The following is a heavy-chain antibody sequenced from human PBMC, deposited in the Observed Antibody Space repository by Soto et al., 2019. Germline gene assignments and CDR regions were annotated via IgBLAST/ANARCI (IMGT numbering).Heavy chain of an antibody. V-gene: IGHV2-5*02. Sequence: QITLKESGPTVVKPTETLTLTCTLSGLSLSTRGVGVGWVRQTPGKALEWLALVYWDDDKRYSPSLKSRLSITKDTSKGQVVLTMTDVDPVDTATYFCVHTSFYLHSSGYSYDYWGQGTLVTVSS. CDR3: VHTSFYLHSSGYSYDY. CDR1: GLSLSTRGVG. CDR2: VYWDDDK. J-gene: IGHJ4*02. D-gene: IGHD3-22*01.